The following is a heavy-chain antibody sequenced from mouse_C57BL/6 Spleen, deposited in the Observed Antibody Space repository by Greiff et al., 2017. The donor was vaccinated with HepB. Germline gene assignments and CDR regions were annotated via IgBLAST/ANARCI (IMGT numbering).Heavy chain of an antibody. D-gene: IGHD1-1*01. Sequence: QVQLQQPGAELVKPGASVKLSCKASGYTFTSYWMQWVKQRPGQGLEWIGEIDPSDSYTNYNQKFKGKATLTVDTSSSTAYMRLSSLTSEDSAVYYCARSAYYGSSYYFDYWGQGTTLTVSS. CDR1: GYTFTSYW. CDR2: IDPSDSYT. J-gene: IGHJ2*01. CDR3: ARSAYYGSSYYFDY. V-gene: IGHV1-50*01.